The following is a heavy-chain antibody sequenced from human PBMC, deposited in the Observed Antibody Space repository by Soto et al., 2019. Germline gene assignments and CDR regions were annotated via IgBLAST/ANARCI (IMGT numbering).Heavy chain of an antibody. V-gene: IGHV4-61*01. Sequence: SETLSHTCPFSGGSVSSGSYYWSWNRQPPGKGLEWIGYLFSSGSTNYNPSLKSRVTISVDTSKNQFSLKLSSVTAADTAVYYCARGRGSSGGYFDYWGQGTLVTVSS. J-gene: IGHJ4*02. D-gene: IGHD3-22*01. CDR2: LFSSGST. CDR3: ARGRGSSGGYFDY. CDR1: GGSVSSGSYY.